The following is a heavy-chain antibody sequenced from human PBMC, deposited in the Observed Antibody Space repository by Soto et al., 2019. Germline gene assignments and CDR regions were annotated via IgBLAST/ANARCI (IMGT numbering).Heavy chain of an antibody. V-gene: IGHV3-53*02. Sequence: EVRLVQTGGALIQPGGSLRLSCAVSGFSVRDNYMFWVRQAPGKGLEWFSLIYSGGGTDYADSVQGRFTISIDNSKNTLFLQMNSLRVEDTAVYYCARKTDSAGDGDFWGQGTLVTVSS. CDR1: GFSVRDNY. CDR2: IYSGGGT. CDR3: ARKTDSAGDGDF. D-gene: IGHD2-21*01. J-gene: IGHJ4*02.